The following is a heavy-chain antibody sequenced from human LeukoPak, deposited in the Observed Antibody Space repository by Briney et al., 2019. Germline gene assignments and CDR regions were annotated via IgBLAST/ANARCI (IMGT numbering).Heavy chain of an antibody. D-gene: IGHD6-19*01. CDR2: ISGSGGST. J-gene: IGHJ5*02. CDR1: GFTFSSYA. V-gene: IGHV3-23*01. CDR3: AKDSLSSGWYGGWFDP. Sequence: GGSLRLSCAAPGFTFSSYAMSWVRQAPGKGLEWVSAISGSGGSTYYADSVKGRFTISRDNSKNTLYLQMNSLRAEDTAVYYCAKDSLSSGWYGGWFDPWGQGTLVTVSS.